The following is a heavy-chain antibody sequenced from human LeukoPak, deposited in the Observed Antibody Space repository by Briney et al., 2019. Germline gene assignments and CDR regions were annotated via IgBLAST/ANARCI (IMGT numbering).Heavy chain of an antibody. CDR2: ISRSDNTI. Sequence: PGGSLRLSCAASGFTFSDYNMNWIRQTPGKGPEWVSYISRSDNTIYYADSVKGRFTISRDNAKNSPYLQMNSLRVEDTAVYYCARDELRGDGYNFDYWGQGTLVTVSS. D-gene: IGHD5-24*01. J-gene: IGHJ4*02. CDR3: ARDELRGDGYNFDY. CDR1: GFTFSDYN. V-gene: IGHV3-11*01.